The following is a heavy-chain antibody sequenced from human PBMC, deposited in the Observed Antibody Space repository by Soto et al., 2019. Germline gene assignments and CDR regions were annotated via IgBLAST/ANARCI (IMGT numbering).Heavy chain of an antibody. Sequence: SVKVSCKASGDAFQSYAIHWVRQAPGQGLEYMGRIIPSCDRTKYAQKFQGRLTVTADMYTSTVYMELSSLRSDDTAVYYCARDPTNDYGDDTFDYWGQGTKVTVSS. J-gene: IGHJ4*02. CDR3: ARDPTNDYGDDTFDY. V-gene: IGHV1-69*06. CDR2: IIPSCDRT. D-gene: IGHD4-17*01. CDR1: GDAFQSYA.